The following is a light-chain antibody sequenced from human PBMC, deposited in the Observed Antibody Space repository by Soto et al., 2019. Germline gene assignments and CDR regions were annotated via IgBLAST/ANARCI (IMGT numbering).Light chain of an antibody. J-gene: IGLJ1*01. Sequence: QSVLTQPPSVSGAPGQRVTISCTGSSSNIGAGYDVHWYQQLPGTAPKLLIYGNSNRPSGVPDRFSGSKSGTSASLAITGLQTEDEADYYCCSYRSSSTPWVFGTGTKVTVL. CDR2: GNS. CDR3: CSYRSSSTPWV. V-gene: IGLV1-40*01. CDR1: SSNIGAGYD.